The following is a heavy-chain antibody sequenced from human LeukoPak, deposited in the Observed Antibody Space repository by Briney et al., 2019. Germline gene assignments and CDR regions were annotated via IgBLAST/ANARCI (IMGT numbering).Heavy chain of an antibody. CDR2: ISSSGGTI. V-gene: IGHV3-11*04. J-gene: IGHJ5*02. CDR1: GFTFSDYY. Sequence: RLSCAASGFTFSDYYMSWIRQAPGKGLEWVSYISSSGGTIYYADSVKGRFTISRDNAKNSLYLQMNSVRDEDTAVYYCARNYGDYWNWGFDPWGQGTLVTVSS. CDR3: ARNYGDYWNWGFDP. D-gene: IGHD4-17*01.